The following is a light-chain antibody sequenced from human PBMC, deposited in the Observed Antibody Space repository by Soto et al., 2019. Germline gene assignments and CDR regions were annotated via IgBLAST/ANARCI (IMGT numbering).Light chain of an antibody. CDR2: EVS. Sequence: QSALTKPHSASGSPGQSVTISCTGTSSDVGGYNYVSWYQQHPGKAPKLMIYEVSKRPSGVPDRFSGSKSGNTASLTVSGLQAEDEADYYCSSYAGSNNWNFGTGTKLTVL. V-gene: IGLV2-8*01. J-gene: IGLJ1*01. CDR3: SSYAGSNNWN. CDR1: SSDVGGYNY.